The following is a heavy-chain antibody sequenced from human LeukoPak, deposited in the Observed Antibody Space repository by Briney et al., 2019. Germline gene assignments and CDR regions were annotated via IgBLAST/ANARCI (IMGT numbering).Heavy chain of an antibody. D-gene: IGHD2-21*02. CDR1: GFTFSSYA. Sequence: GGSLRLSCAASGFTFSSYAMHWVRQAPGKGLERVAVISYDGSNKYYADSVKGRFTISRDNSKNTLYLQMNGLRAEDTAVYYCARAPDQAYCGGDCYSHFDYWGQGTLVTVSS. J-gene: IGHJ4*02. CDR2: ISYDGSNK. CDR3: ARAPDQAYCGGDCYSHFDY. V-gene: IGHV3-30-3*01.